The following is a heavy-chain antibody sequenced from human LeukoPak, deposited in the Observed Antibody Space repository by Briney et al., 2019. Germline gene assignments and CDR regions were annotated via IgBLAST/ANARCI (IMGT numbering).Heavy chain of an antibody. CDR1: GFTVSNNY. V-gene: IGHV3-20*04. D-gene: IGHD3-3*01. Sequence: GGSLRLSCAASGFTVSNNYMSWVRQAPGKGLEWVSGINWNGGSTGYADSVKGRFTISRDNAKNSLYLQMNSLRAEDTALYYCARDQFGVIIVTSQYYFDYWGQGTLVTVSS. CDR2: INWNGGST. CDR3: ARDQFGVIIVTSQYYFDY. J-gene: IGHJ4*02.